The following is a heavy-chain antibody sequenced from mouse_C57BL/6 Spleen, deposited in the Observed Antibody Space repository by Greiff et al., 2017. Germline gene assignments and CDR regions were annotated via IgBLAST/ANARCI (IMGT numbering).Heavy chain of an antibody. D-gene: IGHD2-4*01. CDR2: IDPSDSYT. CDR3: ARRNYDYSWFAY. Sequence: QVQLQQPGAELVKPGASVKLSCKASGYTFTSYWMHWVKQRPGQGLEWIGEIDPSDSYTNYNQKFKGKSTLTVDKSSSTAYMQLSSLTSEDSAVYYCARRNYDYSWFAYWGQGTLVTVSA. V-gene: IGHV1-69*01. J-gene: IGHJ3*01. CDR1: GYTFTSYW.